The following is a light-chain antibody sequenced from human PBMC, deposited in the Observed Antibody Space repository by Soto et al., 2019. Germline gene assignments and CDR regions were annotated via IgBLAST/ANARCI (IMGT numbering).Light chain of an antibody. V-gene: IGKV3D-15*01. CDR1: QSVSS. CDR3: QQYDNWPHT. J-gene: IGKJ2*01. Sequence: EIVMTQSPATQSVSPGERATLSCRASQSVSSVAWYLQKPGQTPKLLIYAASTRATGMPARFSGSGSGTEFTLTISSLQSEEFAVYYCQQYDNWPHTFGQGTKLEIK. CDR2: AAS.